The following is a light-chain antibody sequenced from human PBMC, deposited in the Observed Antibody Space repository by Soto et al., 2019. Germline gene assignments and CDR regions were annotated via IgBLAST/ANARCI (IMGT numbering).Light chain of an antibody. J-gene: IGLJ3*02. CDR1: SSDVGGYNY. V-gene: IGLV2-11*01. Sequence: QSALTQPRSVSGSPGQSVTISCTGTSSDVGGYNYVSWYQQHPGKAPKLMIYDVSKRPSGVPDRFSGSKSGNTASLTISGLQAEDEADYYCQAYDNRLGVSVLFGGGTKLTVL. CDR2: DVS. CDR3: QAYDNRLGVSVL.